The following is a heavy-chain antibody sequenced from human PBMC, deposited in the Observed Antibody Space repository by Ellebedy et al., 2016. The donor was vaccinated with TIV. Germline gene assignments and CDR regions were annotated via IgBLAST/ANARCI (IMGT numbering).Heavy chain of an antibody. CDR2: LSSYNGNT. D-gene: IGHD3-16*01. V-gene: IGHV1-18*04. CDR3: ARIGGGVSGTSFDV. J-gene: IGHJ3*01. CDR1: GYTFTSYG. Sequence: AASVKVSCKASGYTFTSYGISWVRQAPGRGLEWMGWLSSYNGNTKYAQKFKGRVTMTTDTSTSTTYMERRGLRSDDTALYYCARIGGGVSGTSFDVWGQGTIVTVSS.